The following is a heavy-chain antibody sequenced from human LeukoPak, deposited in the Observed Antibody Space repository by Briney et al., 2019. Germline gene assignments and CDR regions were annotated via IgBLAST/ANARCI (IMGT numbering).Heavy chain of an antibody. CDR3: VRGMGGGVSNFDY. V-gene: IGHV3-21*01. CDR2: ISSSSSYI. CDR1: GFTFSSYS. Sequence: GGSLRLSCAASGFTFSSYSMNWVRQAPGKGLEWVSSISSSSSYIYYADSVKGRFTISRDNAKNSLYLQMNSLRAEGTAVYYCVRGMGGGVSNFDYWGQGTLVTVSS. J-gene: IGHJ4*02. D-gene: IGHD3-16*01.